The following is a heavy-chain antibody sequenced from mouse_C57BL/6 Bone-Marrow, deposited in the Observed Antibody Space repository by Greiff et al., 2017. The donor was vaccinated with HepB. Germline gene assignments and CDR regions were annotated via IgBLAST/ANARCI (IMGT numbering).Heavy chain of an antibody. V-gene: IGHV5-17*01. CDR3: ASAWDVRRPAWFAY. J-gene: IGHJ3*01. CDR2: ISSGSSTI. CDR1: GFTFSDYG. D-gene: IGHD4-1*01. Sequence: DVMLVESGGGLVKPGGSLKLSCAASGFTFSDYGMHWVRQAPEKGLEWVAYISSGSSTIYYADTVKGRFTISRDNAKNTLFLQLTSLRSEDTAMYYCASAWDVRRPAWFAYWGQGTLVTVSA.